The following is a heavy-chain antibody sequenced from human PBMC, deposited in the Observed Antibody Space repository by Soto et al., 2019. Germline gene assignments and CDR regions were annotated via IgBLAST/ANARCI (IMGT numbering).Heavy chain of an antibody. Sequence: KASETLSLTCTVSGGSISSYYWSWIRQPPGKGLEWIGYIYYSGSTNYNPSLKSRVTISVDTSKNQFSLKLSSVTAADTAVYYCARGSYSSGWYFVFDYWGQGTLVTVSS. V-gene: IGHV4-59*01. D-gene: IGHD6-19*01. CDR1: GGSISSYY. CDR3: ARGSYSSGWYFVFDY. J-gene: IGHJ4*02. CDR2: IYYSGST.